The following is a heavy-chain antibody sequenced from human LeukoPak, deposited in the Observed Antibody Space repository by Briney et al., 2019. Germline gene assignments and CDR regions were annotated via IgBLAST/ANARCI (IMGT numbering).Heavy chain of an antibody. V-gene: IGHV4-31*03. CDR3: ARDRCGGDCYDY. Sequence: PSETLSLTCTVSGGSISSGGYSWSCIRQHPGKGLEWIVYIYYSGSTYYHPSLKSRVTISVDTSKNQFSLKLSSVTAADTAVYYCARDRCGGDCYDYWGQGTLVTVSS. CDR1: GGSISSGGYS. D-gene: IGHD2-21*01. J-gene: IGHJ4*02. CDR2: IYYSGST.